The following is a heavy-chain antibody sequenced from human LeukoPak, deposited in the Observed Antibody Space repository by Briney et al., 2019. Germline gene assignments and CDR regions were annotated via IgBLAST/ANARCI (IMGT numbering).Heavy chain of an antibody. CDR2: FDPEDGET. J-gene: IGHJ4*02. V-gene: IGHV1-24*01. D-gene: IGHD4-17*01. Sequence: ASVKVSCKVSGYTLTELSMHWVRQAPGKGLEWMGGFDPEDGETIYAQKFQGRVTITEDTSTDTAYMELSSLRSEDTAVYYCARETTVTTNFDYWGQGTLVTVSS. CDR1: GYTLTELS. CDR3: ARETTVTTNFDY.